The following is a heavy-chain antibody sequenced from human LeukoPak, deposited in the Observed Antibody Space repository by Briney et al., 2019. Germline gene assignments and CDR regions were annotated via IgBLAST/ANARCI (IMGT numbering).Heavy chain of an antibody. CDR2: IYYSGST. D-gene: IGHD4-17*01. CDR3: ARGHYAEIDS. Sequence: SQTLSLTCTVSGGSISSGGYYWSWIRQHPGKGLEWMGYIYYSGSTYYNPSLKSRVTISVDTSKNQFSLKLSSVTAADTAVYYCARGHYAEIDSWGQGTLVTVSS. CDR1: GGSISSGGYY. V-gene: IGHV4-31*03. J-gene: IGHJ4*02.